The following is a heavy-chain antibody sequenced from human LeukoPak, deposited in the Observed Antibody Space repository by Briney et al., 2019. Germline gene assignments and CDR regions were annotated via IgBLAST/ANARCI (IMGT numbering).Heavy chain of an antibody. CDR1: GFTFSSYS. CDR3: ARDGPLIASAGGGGDAFDI. Sequence: PGGSLRLSCAASGFTFSSYSMNWVRQAPGKGLEWVSSISSSSSYIYYADSVKGRFTISRGNAKNSLYLQMISLRAEDTAVYYCARDGPLIASAGGGGDAFDIWGQGTIVTVSS. CDR2: ISSSSSYI. V-gene: IGHV3-21*01. D-gene: IGHD6-13*01. J-gene: IGHJ3*02.